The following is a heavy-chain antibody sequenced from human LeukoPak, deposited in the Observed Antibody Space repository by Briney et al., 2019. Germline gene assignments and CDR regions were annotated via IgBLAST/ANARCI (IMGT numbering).Heavy chain of an antibody. CDR2: ISSSSSTI. V-gene: IGHV3-48*04. J-gene: IGHJ4*02. Sequence: GGSLRLSCAASGFTFSSYGMTWVRQAPGKGLEWVSYISSSSSTIYYADSVKGRFTISRGNAKNSLYLQMNSLRAEDTAVYYCTRDGSTYYYDSSGYYDDYWGQGTLVTVSS. D-gene: IGHD3-22*01. CDR1: GFTFSSYG. CDR3: TRDGSTYYYDSSGYYDDY.